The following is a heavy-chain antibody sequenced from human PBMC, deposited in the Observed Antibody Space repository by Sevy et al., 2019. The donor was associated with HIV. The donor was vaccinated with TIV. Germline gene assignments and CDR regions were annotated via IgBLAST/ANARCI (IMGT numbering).Heavy chain of an antibody. D-gene: IGHD3-22*01. CDR3: ATTKDYYEGSGDPFDY. J-gene: IGHJ4*02. Sequence: ASVKVSCRVSGSTLTQLSMHWVRQTPGKGLEWLGSFDPEDGETNYAQKLQGRVTLTEDTSTDKAYMDLSSLRSGDTAVYYCATTKDYYEGSGDPFDYWGQGTLVTVSS. V-gene: IGHV1-24*01. CDR1: GSTLTQLS. CDR2: FDPEDGET.